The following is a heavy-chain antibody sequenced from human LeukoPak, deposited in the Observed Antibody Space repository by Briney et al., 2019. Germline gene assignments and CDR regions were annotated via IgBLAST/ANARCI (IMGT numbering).Heavy chain of an antibody. V-gene: IGHV4-39*01. J-gene: IGHJ4*02. CDR2: IYYSGST. D-gene: IGHD3-10*01. CDR1: GGSISSSSYY. Sequence: PPETLSLTCTVSGGSISSSSYYWGWIRQPPGKGLEWIGSIYYSGSTYYNPSLKSRVTISVDTSKNQFSLKLSSVTAADTAVYYCARQAYYYGSGSYYHLDYWGQGTLVTVSS. CDR3: ARQAYYYGSGSYYHLDY.